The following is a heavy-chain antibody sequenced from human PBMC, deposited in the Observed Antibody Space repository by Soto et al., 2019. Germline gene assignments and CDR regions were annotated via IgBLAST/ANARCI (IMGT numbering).Heavy chain of an antibody. CDR1: GGSISGIDW. J-gene: IGHJ4*02. V-gene: IGHV4-4*02. CDR3: ARSSSNKRGLDY. D-gene: IGHD6-13*01. Sequence: QVQLQESGPGLVKPSGTLSLTCAVSGGSISGIDWWSWVRQPPGKGLEWIGETSHDGITNYNASLKSRVTLSVDKSENHFSLKLASVTAADTAVYFCARSSSNKRGLDYWGQGTLVTISS. CDR2: TSHDGIT.